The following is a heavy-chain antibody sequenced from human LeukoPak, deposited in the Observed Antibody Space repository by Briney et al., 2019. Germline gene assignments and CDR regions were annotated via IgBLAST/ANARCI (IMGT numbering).Heavy chain of an antibody. Sequence: PGGSLRLSCAASGFTFSSYAMSWVRQAPGKGLEWVSTITSGGGSTYYADSVKGRFTISRDISKNMLHLQMNSLRAEDTAVYYCAKDHPDCRGTSCLLFDCWGQGTLVTVSS. CDR2: ITSGGGST. D-gene: IGHD2-2*01. V-gene: IGHV3-23*01. CDR3: AKDHPDCRGTSCLLFDC. CDR1: GFTFSSYA. J-gene: IGHJ4*02.